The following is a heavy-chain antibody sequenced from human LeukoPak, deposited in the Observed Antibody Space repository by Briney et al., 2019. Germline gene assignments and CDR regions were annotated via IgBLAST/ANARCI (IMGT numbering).Heavy chain of an antibody. Sequence: SETLSLTCTVSGDSISSGDYYWSWIRQPPGNGLEWIGYIYYSGSTHYNPSLKSRVSILVDTSKNQFSLKLGSVTAADTAVYYCARGPPRDTYNFNYWGQGTLVTVSS. CDR2: IYYSGST. V-gene: IGHV4-30-4*01. CDR3: ARGPPRDTYNFNY. J-gene: IGHJ4*02. D-gene: IGHD5-24*01. CDR1: GDSISSGDYY.